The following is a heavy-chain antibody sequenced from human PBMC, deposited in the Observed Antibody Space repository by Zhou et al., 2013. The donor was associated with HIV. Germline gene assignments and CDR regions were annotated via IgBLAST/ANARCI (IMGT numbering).Heavy chain of an antibody. D-gene: IGHD3-3*01. CDR1: GGSISSSSYY. CDR3: ARTRPGGYYTGDYYYYMDV. V-gene: IGHV4-39*01. Sequence: QVQLQESGPGLVKPSETLSLTCTVSGGSISSSSYYWGWIRQPPGKGLEWIGSIYYSGSTYYNPSLKSRVTISVDTSKNQFSLKLSSVTAADTAVYYCARTRPGGYYTGDYYYYMDVWGKGTTVTVSS. CDR2: IYYSGST. J-gene: IGHJ6*03.